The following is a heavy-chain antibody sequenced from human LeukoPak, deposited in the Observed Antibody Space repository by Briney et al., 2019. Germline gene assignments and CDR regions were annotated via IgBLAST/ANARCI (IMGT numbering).Heavy chain of an antibody. CDR3: ARDICSSSTCRPDAFDI. D-gene: IGHD2-2*01. J-gene: IGHJ3*02. CDR2: ISAYNGNT. CDR1: GYTFSRYG. Sequence: ASVKVSCKASGYTFSRYGISWVRQAPGQGVEWMGWISAYNGNTNYAQKFQGRVSMTTDTSTNTAYMELRSLRSDHTALYYCARDICSSSTCRPDAFDIWGQGTMVTVSS. V-gene: IGHV1-18*01.